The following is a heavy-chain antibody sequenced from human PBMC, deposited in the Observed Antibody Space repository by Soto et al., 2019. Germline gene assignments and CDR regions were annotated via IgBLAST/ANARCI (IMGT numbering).Heavy chain of an antibody. CDR1: GFTFSSYG. J-gene: IGHJ3*02. V-gene: IGHV3-33*01. Sequence: QVQLVESGGGVVQPGRSLRLSCAASGFTFSSYGMHWVRQAPGKGLEWVAVIWYDGSNKYYADSVKGRFTISRENSKNTLYLQMNSLRAEDTAVYYCASLGNRIAARLRAFDIWGQGTMVTVSS. CDR3: ASLGNRIAARLRAFDI. CDR2: IWYDGSNK. D-gene: IGHD6-6*01.